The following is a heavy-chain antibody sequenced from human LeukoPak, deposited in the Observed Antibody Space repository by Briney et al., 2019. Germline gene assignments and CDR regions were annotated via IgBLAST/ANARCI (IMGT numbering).Heavy chain of an antibody. CDR1: GFTFSSYE. J-gene: IGHJ4*02. D-gene: IGHD6-13*01. V-gene: IGHV3-48*03. Sequence: GGSLRLSCAASGFTFSSYEMNWVRQAPGKGLEWVSYISSSGSTIYYADSVKGRFTISRDNAKNSLYLQMNSLRAEDTAVYYCARVKQQLVAPDYWGQGTLVTVSP. CDR3: ARVKQQLVAPDY. CDR2: ISSSGSTI.